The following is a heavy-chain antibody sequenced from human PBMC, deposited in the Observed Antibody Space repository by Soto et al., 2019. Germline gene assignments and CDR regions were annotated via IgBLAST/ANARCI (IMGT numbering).Heavy chain of an antibody. CDR2: IWYDGSNQ. V-gene: IGHV3-33*01. D-gene: IGHD2-2*01. CDR1: GISFGSSG. J-gene: IGHJ4*02. Sequence: QVQLVESGGGVVQPGRSLRLSCVASGISFGSSGMHWVRQAPGKGLEWVAFIWYDGSNQYYSDSVKGRFTISRDNSMNTVSLRMDSLSVEDTGIYYCARDGAHQDIDYWGQGTLVTGSS. CDR3: ARDGAHQDIDY.